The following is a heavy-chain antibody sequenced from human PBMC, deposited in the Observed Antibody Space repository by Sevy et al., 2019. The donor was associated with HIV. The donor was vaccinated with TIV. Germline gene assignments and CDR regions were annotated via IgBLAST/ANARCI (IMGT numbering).Heavy chain of an antibody. V-gene: IGHV3-33*01. CDR1: GFTFSSYG. D-gene: IGHD6-19*01. J-gene: IGHJ4*02. CDR2: IWYDGSNK. Sequence: GGSLRLSCAASGFTFSSYGMHWVRQAPGKGLEWVAVIWYDGSNKYYADSVKGRFTISRDKSKNTLYLQMNSLRAEDTAVYYCARAGRWLASYYFDYWGQGTLVTVSS. CDR3: ARAGRWLASYYFDY.